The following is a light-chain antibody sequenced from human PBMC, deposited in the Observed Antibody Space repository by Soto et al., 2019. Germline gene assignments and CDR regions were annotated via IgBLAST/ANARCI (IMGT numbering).Light chain of an antibody. CDR2: SNN. V-gene: IGLV1-44*01. J-gene: IGLJ2*01. CDR1: SSNIGSNT. Sequence: QSVLTQPPSGSRTPGQRVTISCSGSSSNIGSNTVNWYQQLPGTAPKLLIYSNNQRPSGVPDRFSGSKSGTPASLAISGLQSEDEADYYCAAWDDSLNGVVFGGGTKLTFL. CDR3: AAWDDSLNGVV.